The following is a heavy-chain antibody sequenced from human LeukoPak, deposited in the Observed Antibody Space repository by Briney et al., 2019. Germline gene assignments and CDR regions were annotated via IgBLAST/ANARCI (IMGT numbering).Heavy chain of an antibody. CDR3: ARDCSSTSCSDY. V-gene: IGHV1-2*02. CDR2: INPNSGST. J-gene: IGHJ4*02. Sequence: RASVKVSCKASGYTFTGYYMHWVRQAPGQGLEWMGWINPNSGSTNYAQKFQGRVTMTRDTSISTAYMELSRLRSDDTAVYYCARDCSSTSCSDYWGQGTLVTVSS. CDR1: GYTFTGYY. D-gene: IGHD2-2*01.